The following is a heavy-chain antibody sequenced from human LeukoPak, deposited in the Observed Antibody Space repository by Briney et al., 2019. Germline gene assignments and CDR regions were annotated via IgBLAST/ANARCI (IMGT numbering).Heavy chain of an antibody. CDR1: GDSISGYY. CDR3: ARDCSSTSCYNFGAFDI. J-gene: IGHJ3*02. Sequence: SETLSLTCTVSGDSISGYYWSWIRQPAGKGLEWIGRIYASGSTNYNPSLRSRVTMSVDTSKSQFSLTLSSVTAADTAVYYCARDCSSTSCYNFGAFDIWGQGTMVTVSS. D-gene: IGHD2-2*02. V-gene: IGHV4-4*07. CDR2: IYASGST.